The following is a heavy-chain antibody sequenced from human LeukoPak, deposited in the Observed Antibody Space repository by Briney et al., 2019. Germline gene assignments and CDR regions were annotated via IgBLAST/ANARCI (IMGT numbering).Heavy chain of an antibody. J-gene: IGHJ6*03. V-gene: IGHV1-69*13. Sequence: SVKVSCKASGGTFSSYAISWVRQSPGQGLEWMEGIIPIFGTANYAQKFQGRVTITADESTSTAYMELSSPRSEDTAVYYCARGQLQPPEPVKDQLLLMSPGYYFYYMDVWGKGTTVTVSS. CDR3: ARGQLQPPEPVKDQLLLMSPGYYFYYMDV. CDR2: IIPIFGTA. D-gene: IGHD2-2*01. CDR1: GGTFSSYA.